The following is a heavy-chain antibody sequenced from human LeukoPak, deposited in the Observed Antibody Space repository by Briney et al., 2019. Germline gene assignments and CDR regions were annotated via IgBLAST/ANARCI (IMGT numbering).Heavy chain of an antibody. Sequence: SETLSLTCTVSGGSISTYYWCWIRQPPGKGLEWIGFVYYSGSTEYNPSLKSRVTISADTSKNQFSLKLSSVTAADTAVYFCARDRRGYSGYVPGYGMDVWGQGTTVTVSS. CDR3: ARDRRGYSGYVPGYGMDV. D-gene: IGHD5-12*01. CDR2: VYYSGST. CDR1: GGSISTYY. V-gene: IGHV4-59*01. J-gene: IGHJ6*02.